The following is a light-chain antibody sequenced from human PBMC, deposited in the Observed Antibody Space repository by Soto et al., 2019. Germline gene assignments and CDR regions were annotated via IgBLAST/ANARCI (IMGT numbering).Light chain of an antibody. V-gene: IGLV1-51*01. CDR1: SSNIGNNY. Sequence: QSVLPQPPSVSAAPGQKVTISRSGSSSNIGNNYVFWYQQLPGTAPKLLIYDNDKRPSGIPDRFSGSKSGTSATLGITGLQTGDEADYYCATWDRSLSVGVFGGGTKLTVL. J-gene: IGLJ2*01. CDR2: DND. CDR3: ATWDRSLSVGV.